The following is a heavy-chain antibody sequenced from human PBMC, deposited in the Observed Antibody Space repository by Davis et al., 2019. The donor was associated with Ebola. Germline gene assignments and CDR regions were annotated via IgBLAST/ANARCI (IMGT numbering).Heavy chain of an antibody. CDR1: GYSFTSYW. J-gene: IGHJ4*02. Sequence: GESLMISCKCSGYSFTSYWISWVRQMPGKGLEWVGRIDPSDSSTNYRPSFQGNVTISADKSISTAYLQWSSLKASDTAMYYCSRGFYTDPLDYWGQGTLVTVSS. CDR2: IDPSDSST. CDR3: SRGFYTDPLDY. V-gene: IGHV5-10-1*01.